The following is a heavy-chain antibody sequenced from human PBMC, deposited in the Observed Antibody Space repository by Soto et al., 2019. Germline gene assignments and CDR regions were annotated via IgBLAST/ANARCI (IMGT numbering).Heavy chain of an antibody. J-gene: IGHJ5*01. CDR3: TRPQSSGWYDF. CDR2: INPADSDI. Sequence: GESLKISCRGSGYSFITHWIAWVRQMPGEGLEWMGIINPADSDIRYSPSFQGQVTISVDKSINTDYLQWSSLKASDTATYYCTRPQSSGWYDFWGQGTLVTVSS. CDR1: GYSFITHW. D-gene: IGHD3-22*01. V-gene: IGHV5-51*01.